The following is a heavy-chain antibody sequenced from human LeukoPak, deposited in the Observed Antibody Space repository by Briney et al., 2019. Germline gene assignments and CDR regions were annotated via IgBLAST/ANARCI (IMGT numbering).Heavy chain of an antibody. J-gene: IGHJ4*02. Sequence: SETLSLTCTVSGGSISSYYWSWIRQPPGKGLEWIGYIYYSGSTNYNPSLKSRVTISVDTSKNQFSLKLSSVTAADTAVHYCAREQQLVLLYYWGQGTLVTVSS. V-gene: IGHV4-59*12. CDR1: GGSISSYY. CDR3: AREQQLVLLYY. D-gene: IGHD6-13*01. CDR2: IYYSGST.